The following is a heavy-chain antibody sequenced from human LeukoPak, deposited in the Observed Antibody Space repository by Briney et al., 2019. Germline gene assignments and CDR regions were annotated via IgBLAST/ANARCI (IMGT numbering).Heavy chain of an antibody. J-gene: IGHJ4*02. CDR3: ARFYYDSSGFPPRDYFDY. CDR2: IKQDGSEK. CDR1: GFTFSNYW. Sequence: GGSLRLSCAASGFTFSNYWMSWVRQAPGKGLEWVANIKQDGSEKYYVDSVKGRFTISRDNAKNSLYLQMNSLRAEDTAVYYCARFYYDSSGFPPRDYFDYWGQGTLVTVSS. D-gene: IGHD3-22*01. V-gene: IGHV3-7*01.